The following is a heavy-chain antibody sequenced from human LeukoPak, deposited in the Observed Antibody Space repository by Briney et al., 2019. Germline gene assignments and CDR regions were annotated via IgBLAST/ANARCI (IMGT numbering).Heavy chain of an antibody. CDR3: ARVDRYCSGTNCYAPHGY. V-gene: IGHV1-69*02. CDR2: IIPILGIA. CDR1: GGTFSSYT. J-gene: IGHJ4*02. Sequence: SVKVSCKASGGTFSSYTISWVRQAPRQGLEWMGRIIPILGIANYAQKFQGRVTITADKSTSTDYMELSSLRSEDTAMYYCARVDRYCSGTNCYAPHGYWGQGTLVTVSS. D-gene: IGHD2-2*01.